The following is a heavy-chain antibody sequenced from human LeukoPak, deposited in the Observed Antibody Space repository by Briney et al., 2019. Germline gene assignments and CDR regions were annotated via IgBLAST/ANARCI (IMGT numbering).Heavy chain of an antibody. V-gene: IGHV3-23*01. J-gene: IGHJ4*02. CDR2: ISDSGGNT. D-gene: IGHD5-18*01. Sequence: GGSLRLSCAASGFTFSTYAMSWVRQAPGKGLEWISTISDSGGNTYYADSVKGRFTISRDNSKNTVYLQMNSLRAEDTAVYYCARADSSGYSYGSDYWGQGTLVTVSS. CDR3: ARADSSGYSYGSDY. CDR1: GFTFSTYA.